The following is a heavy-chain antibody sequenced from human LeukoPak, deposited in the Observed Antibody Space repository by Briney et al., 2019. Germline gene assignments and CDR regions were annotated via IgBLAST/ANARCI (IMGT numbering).Heavy chain of an antibody. CDR2: INPNSGGT. CDR1: GYTFTGYY. D-gene: IGHD1-26*01. J-gene: IGHJ5*02. V-gene: IGHV1-2*02. Sequence: ASVKVSCKASGYTFTGYYMHWVRQAPGQGLEWMGWINPNSGGTNYAQKFQGRVTMTRDTSISTAYMELSRLRSGDTAVYYCARGIDQWESYNWFDPWGQGTLVTVSS. CDR3: ARGIDQWESYNWFDP.